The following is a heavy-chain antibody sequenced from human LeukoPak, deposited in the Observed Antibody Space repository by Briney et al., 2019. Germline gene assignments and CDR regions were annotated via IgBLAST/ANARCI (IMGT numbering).Heavy chain of an antibody. J-gene: IGHJ4*02. CDR2: INAGNGNT. V-gene: IGHV1-3*01. Sequence: ASVKVSCKASGYTFTSYAMHWVRQAPGQRLEWMGWINAGNGNTKYSRNFQGRVTFISNTSATTAFMELSSLRSEDAAVYYCARDSGSGNNDYWGQGTLVTVSS. D-gene: IGHD1-26*01. CDR1: GYTFTSYA. CDR3: ARDSGSGNNDY.